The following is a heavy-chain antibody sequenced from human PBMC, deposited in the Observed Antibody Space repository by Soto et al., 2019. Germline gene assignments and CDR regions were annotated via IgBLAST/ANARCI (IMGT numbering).Heavy chain of an antibody. D-gene: IGHD4-17*01. V-gene: IGHV1-69*13. J-gene: IGHJ4*02. CDR1: GGTFSTYP. CDR3: ARGPGSGDFTPYYFDH. Sequence: ASVKVSCKASGGTFSTYPISWVRQAPGQGLEWMGGIIPMFGTPNYAQKFRGRVTVTADGSTSTAYMELSSLRSDDTAVYYCARGPGSGDFTPYYFDHWGQGTLVTVSS. CDR2: IIPMFGTP.